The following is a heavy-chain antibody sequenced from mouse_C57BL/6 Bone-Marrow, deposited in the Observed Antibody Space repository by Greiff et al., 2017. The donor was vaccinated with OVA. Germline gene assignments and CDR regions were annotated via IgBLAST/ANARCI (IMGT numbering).Heavy chain of an antibody. CDR3: ARYYYDSSYKFDY. CDR1: GYAFTNYL. D-gene: IGHD1-1*01. V-gene: IGHV1-54*01. Sequence: VQLQQSGAELVRPGTSVKVSCKASGYAFTNYLIEWVKQRPGQGLEWIGVINPGSGGTNYNEKFKGKATLTADKSSSTAYMQLSSLTSEDSAVYICARYYYDSSYKFDYWGQGTTLTVSS. CDR2: INPGSGGT. J-gene: IGHJ2*01.